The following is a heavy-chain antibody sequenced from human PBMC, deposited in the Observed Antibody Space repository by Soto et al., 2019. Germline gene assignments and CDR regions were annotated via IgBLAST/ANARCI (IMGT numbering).Heavy chain of an antibody. V-gene: IGHV4-30-4*01. CDR3: ASRHSSPYFDY. D-gene: IGHD6-13*01. CDR2: IYYTGSA. J-gene: IGHJ4*02. Sequence: SETLSLTCTVSGGSISSGDYYWSWIRQPPGKGLEWIGYIYYTGSAYYNPSLKSRVTISVDTSNDQFSLKLNSVTAADTAVYYCASRHSSPYFDYWGQGTLVTVSS. CDR1: GGSISSGDYY.